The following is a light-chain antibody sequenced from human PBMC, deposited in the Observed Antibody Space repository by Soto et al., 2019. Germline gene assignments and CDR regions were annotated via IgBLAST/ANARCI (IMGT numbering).Light chain of an antibody. J-gene: IGLJ1*01. CDR1: NNDVGGYNY. CDR2: EVS. V-gene: IGLV2-14*01. CDR3: SSYSSSSPCV. Sequence: SALTQPASVSGSPGQSITISCTGTNNDVGGYNYVSWYQHHPGKAPKLIIYEVSNRPSGVSSRFSGSKSGNTASLTISGHQADDEADYYCSSYSSSSPCVFGTGTKVTVL.